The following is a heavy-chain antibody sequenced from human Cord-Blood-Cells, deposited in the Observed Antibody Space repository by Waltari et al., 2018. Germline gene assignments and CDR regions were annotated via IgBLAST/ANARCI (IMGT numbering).Heavy chain of an antibody. D-gene: IGHD1-26*01. Sequence: QLQLQESGPGLVKPSETLSLTCTVSGGSISSSSYYWGWIRQPPGKGLEWIGSIYYSGSTYYNPSLKSRVTISVDTSKNQFSLKLSSVTAADTAVYYCARLKVGATPTVDYWGQGTLVTVSS. CDR3: ARLKVGATPTVDY. V-gene: IGHV4-39*01. J-gene: IGHJ4*02. CDR2: IYYSGST. CDR1: GGSISSSSYY.